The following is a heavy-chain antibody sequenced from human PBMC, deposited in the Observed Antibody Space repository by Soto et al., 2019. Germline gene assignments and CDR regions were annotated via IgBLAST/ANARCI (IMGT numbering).Heavy chain of an antibody. D-gene: IGHD1-7*01. V-gene: IGHV5-51*01. CDR2: IYPSDSDT. CDR3: ARKFAPELFDS. J-gene: IGHJ4*02. Sequence: PGESLKISCKGSGYTFSTYWIAWVRQMPGKGLEWMGLIYPSDSDTKYSPAFQGQVTISADKSINTVYLQWTSLEASDSGMYYCARKFAPELFDSWGQGTLVTVSS. CDR1: GYTFSTYW.